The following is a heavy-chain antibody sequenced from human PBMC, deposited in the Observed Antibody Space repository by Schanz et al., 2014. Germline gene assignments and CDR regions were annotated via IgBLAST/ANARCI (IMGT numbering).Heavy chain of an antibody. V-gene: IGHV4-39*01. D-gene: IGHD3-3*01. Sequence: QLQLQESGPGLVKPSETLSLTCTASSGSFRSGSYYWGWIRQPPGKGLEWIGSIYVAGTTYYNPSLKGRVTISLDTSKNQVSLNLTSVTVADTAVYYCVRPGVVQPTNWFDPWGQGTLVTVSS. J-gene: IGHJ5*02. CDR3: VRPGVVQPTNWFDP. CDR1: SGSFRSGSYY. CDR2: IYVAGTT.